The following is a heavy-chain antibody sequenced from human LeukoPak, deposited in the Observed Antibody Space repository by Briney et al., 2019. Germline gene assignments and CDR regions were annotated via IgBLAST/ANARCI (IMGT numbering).Heavy chain of an antibody. J-gene: IGHJ6*03. D-gene: IGHD2-2*01. CDR3: ARRVVVPAAMVRDFYYYMDV. CDR1: GGSFRGYY. Sequence: SETLSLTCDVYGGSFRGYYWSWIRQPPGKGLEWIGEINHSGNTNYNPSLKSRVTMSVDTSKKQFSLKLSSVTAADTAFYYRARRVVVPAAMVRDFYYYMDVWGKGTMVAVS. CDR2: INHSGNT. V-gene: IGHV4-34*01.